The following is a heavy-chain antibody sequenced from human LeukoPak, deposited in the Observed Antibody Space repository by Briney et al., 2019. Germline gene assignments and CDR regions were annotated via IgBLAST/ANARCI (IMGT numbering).Heavy chain of an antibody. CDR3: ARDRRAVAGKAEYFQH. J-gene: IGHJ1*01. CDR1: GFTFSSYS. V-gene: IGHV3-48*01. D-gene: IGHD6-19*01. CDR2: ISSSSSTI. Sequence: GGSLRLSCAASGFTFSSYSMNWVRQAPGKGLVWVSYISSSSSTIYYADSVKGRFTISRDNAKISLYLQMNSLRAEDTAVYYCARDRRAVAGKAEYFQHWGQGTLVTVSS.